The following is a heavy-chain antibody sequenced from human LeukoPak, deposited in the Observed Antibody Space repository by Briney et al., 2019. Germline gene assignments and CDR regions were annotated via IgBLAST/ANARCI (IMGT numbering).Heavy chain of an antibody. Sequence: GASVKVSCKVSGYTLTELSMHWVRQAPGQGLEWMGGIIPIFGTANYAQKFQGRVTITTDESTSTAYMELSSLRSEDTAVYYCASLQQQLALPYWYFDLWGRGTLVTVSS. CDR1: GYTLTELS. D-gene: IGHD6-13*01. J-gene: IGHJ2*01. CDR2: IIPIFGTA. CDR3: ASLQQQLALPYWYFDL. V-gene: IGHV1-69*05.